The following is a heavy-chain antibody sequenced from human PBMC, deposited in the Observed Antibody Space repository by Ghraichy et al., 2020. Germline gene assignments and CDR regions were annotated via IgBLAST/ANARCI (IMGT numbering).Heavy chain of an antibody. V-gene: IGHV3-23*01. Sequence: GGSLRLSCAASGFTFSTYAMSWVRQAPGKGLEWVSGISGSGGSTYYADSVKGRFTISRDNSKNTLYLQMNSLRAEDTAVYKCAKGTGVVKNYYYAMDVWGQGTTVTVSS. CDR1: GFTFSTYA. CDR3: AKGTGVVKNYYYAMDV. J-gene: IGHJ6*02. CDR2: ISGSGGST. D-gene: IGHD3-3*01.